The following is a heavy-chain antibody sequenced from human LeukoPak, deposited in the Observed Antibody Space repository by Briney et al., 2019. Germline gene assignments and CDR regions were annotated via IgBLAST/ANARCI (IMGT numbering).Heavy chain of an antibody. CDR3: ARDSGSYSFDY. D-gene: IGHD1-26*01. J-gene: IGHJ4*02. CDR1: GYTFTSYG. V-gene: IGHV1-18*01. CDR2: INDYNGNT. Sequence: GASVKVSCKASGYTFTSYGISWVRQAPGQGLEWMGWINDYNGNTKYAQKVQGRVTMTTDTSTSTAYMELRSLRSDDTAVYYCARDSGSYSFDYWGQGTLVTVSS.